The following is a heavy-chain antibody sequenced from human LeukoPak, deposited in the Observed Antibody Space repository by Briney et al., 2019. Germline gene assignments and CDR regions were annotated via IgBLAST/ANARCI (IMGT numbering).Heavy chain of an antibody. CDR3: ARLLWFGELPPLRWFDP. CDR1: GGSISSNSYY. J-gene: IGHJ5*02. D-gene: IGHD3-10*01. CDR2: IYYSGST. Sequence: SETLSLTCTVSGGSISSNSYYWGWIRQPPGKGLDWIGYIYYSGSTNYNPSLKSRVTISVDTSKNQFSLKLSSVTAADTAVYYCARLLWFGELPPLRWFDPWGQGTLVTVSS. V-gene: IGHV4-61*05.